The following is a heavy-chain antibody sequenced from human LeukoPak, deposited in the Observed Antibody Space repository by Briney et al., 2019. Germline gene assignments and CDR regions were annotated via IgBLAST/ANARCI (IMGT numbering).Heavy chain of an antibody. J-gene: IGHJ6*02. CDR2: IYPGDSDT. Sequence: GESLKISCKGSGYSFTSYWIGWVRQMPGKGLEWMGIIYPGDSDTRYSPSFQGQVTISADKSISTAYLQWSSLKASDTAMYYCARTLRAVAGHYYGMDVWGQGTTVTVSS. V-gene: IGHV5-51*01. CDR1: GYSFTSYW. D-gene: IGHD6-19*01. CDR3: ARTLRAVAGHYYGMDV.